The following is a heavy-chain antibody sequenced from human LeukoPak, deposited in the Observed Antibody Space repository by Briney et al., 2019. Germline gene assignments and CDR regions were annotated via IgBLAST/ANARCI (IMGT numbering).Heavy chain of an antibody. J-gene: IGHJ4*02. CDR1: GGSFSSSSYH. D-gene: IGHD3-10*01. Sequence: KSSETLSLTCTVSGGSFSSSSYHWGWIRQPPGKGLEWIGTIYSSGSSYYNPSLKSRLTISVDTSRNQFSLKLSSVTASDTAVYYCATRYGSGTYPRYYFDSWGQGTLVTVSS. CDR2: IYSSGSS. CDR3: ATRYGSGTYPRYYFDS. V-gene: IGHV4-39*01.